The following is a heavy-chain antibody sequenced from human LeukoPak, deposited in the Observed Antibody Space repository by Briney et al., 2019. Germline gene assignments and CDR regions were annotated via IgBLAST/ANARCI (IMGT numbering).Heavy chain of an antibody. J-gene: IGHJ6*03. CDR2: INHSGRT. Sequence: PSETLSLTCAVYGVSFSGYYWSWIRRPPGKGLEGMGEINHSGRTNYNPSLKSRVTISVDTSKNQISLKLSSVTAADTAVYYCAREGIPYYHYMDVWGKGTTVTISS. CDR1: GVSFSGYY. V-gene: IGHV4-34*01. CDR3: AREGIPYYHYMDV.